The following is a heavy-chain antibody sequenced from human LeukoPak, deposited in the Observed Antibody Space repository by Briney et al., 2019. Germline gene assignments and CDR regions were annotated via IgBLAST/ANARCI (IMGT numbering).Heavy chain of an antibody. D-gene: IGHD3-10*01. J-gene: IGHJ5*02. CDR1: GGSISSGSYY. V-gene: IGHV4-61*01. CDR3: ARGLESTWFGDLDWFDP. CDR2: IYYSGST. Sequence: SQTLSLTCTVSGGSISSGSYYWSWIRQPPGKGLEWIGYIYYSGSTNYNPSLKSRVTISVDTSKNQFSLKLSAVTAADTAVYYCARGLESTWFGDLDWFDPWGQGTLVTVSS.